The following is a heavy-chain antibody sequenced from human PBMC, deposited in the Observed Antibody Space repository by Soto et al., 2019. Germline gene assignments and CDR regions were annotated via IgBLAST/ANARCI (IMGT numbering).Heavy chain of an antibody. CDR2: IYYSGST. CDR3: ARDEWLRFPTSYYYYGMDV. V-gene: IGHV4-31*03. Sequence: QVQLQESGPGLVKPSQTLSLTCTVSGGSISSGGYYWSWIRQHPGKGLEWIGYIYYSGSTYYNPSLKRRVTISVDTSKNHFSLKLSSVTAADTAVYYCARDEWLRFPTSYYYYGMDVWGQGTTVTVSS. D-gene: IGHD5-12*01. CDR1: GGSISSGGYY. J-gene: IGHJ6*02.